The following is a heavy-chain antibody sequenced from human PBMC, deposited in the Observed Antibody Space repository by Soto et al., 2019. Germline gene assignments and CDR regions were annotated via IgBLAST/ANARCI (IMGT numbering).Heavy chain of an antibody. V-gene: IGHV1-69*01. CDR2: IIPIFGTS. D-gene: IGHD1-26*01. Sequence: QVQLVQSGAEVKKPGSSVKVSCKASGGTFSSYSINWVRQAPGQGLEWMGEIIPIFGTSNYAQKFQGRVTITGDEATSTAYMEPSSLRTEDTAVYYCARDGGRHAGGIDYWGQGTLVTVSS. CDR1: GGTFSSYS. J-gene: IGHJ4*02. CDR3: ARDGGRHAGGIDY.